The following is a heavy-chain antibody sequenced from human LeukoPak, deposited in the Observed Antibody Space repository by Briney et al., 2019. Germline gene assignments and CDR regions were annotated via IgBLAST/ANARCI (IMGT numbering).Heavy chain of an antibody. J-gene: IGHJ4*02. Sequence: ASVTVSCKASGYTFTGYYMHWVRQAPGQGLEWMGWINPNSGGTNYAQKFQGRVTMTRDTSISTAYMELSRLRSDDTAVYYCARPLLYYDILTGFPYWGQGTLVTVSS. CDR3: ARPLLYYDILTGFPY. V-gene: IGHV1-2*02. CDR1: GYTFTGYY. D-gene: IGHD3-9*01. CDR2: INPNSGGT.